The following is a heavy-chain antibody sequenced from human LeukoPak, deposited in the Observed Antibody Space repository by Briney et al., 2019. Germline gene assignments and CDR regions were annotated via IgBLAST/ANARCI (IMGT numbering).Heavy chain of an antibody. D-gene: IGHD1-26*01. V-gene: IGHV1-46*01. CDR1: GYTFTSYD. J-gene: IGHJ3*02. CDR3: ARDLSGSCGSGI. CDR2: INPSGGST. Sequence: ASVKVSCKASGYTFTSYDINWVRQAPGQGLEWMGIINPSGGSTSYAQKFQGRVTMTRDTSTSTVYMELSSLRSEDTAVYYCARDLSGSCGSGIWGQGTMVTVSS.